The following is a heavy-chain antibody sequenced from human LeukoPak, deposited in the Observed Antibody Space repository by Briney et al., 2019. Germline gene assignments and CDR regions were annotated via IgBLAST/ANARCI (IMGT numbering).Heavy chain of an antibody. D-gene: IGHD5-24*01. CDR2: MDPGDSDT. Sequence: GESLEISCKGSGYSFTSYWISWVRQMPGKGLEWRGRMDPGDSDTNYSPSFQGSVTISADKSIRSAYLQWSSRKASDTAMYYCASHGEDGYNSADAFDIWGQGTMVTVSS. CDR3: ASHGEDGYNSADAFDI. V-gene: IGHV5-10-1*01. CDR1: GYSFTSYW. J-gene: IGHJ3*02.